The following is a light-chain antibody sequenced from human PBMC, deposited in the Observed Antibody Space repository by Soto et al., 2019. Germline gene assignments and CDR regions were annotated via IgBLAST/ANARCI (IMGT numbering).Light chain of an antibody. J-gene: IGKJ5*01. CDR2: GAS. CDR1: QSVSSS. V-gene: IGKV3-15*01. CDR3: QQYTGPPTT. Sequence: IMMTHSPATLSVSPGERSTLSCMASQSVSSSLAWYQQKPGQAPRLLIYGASTRATGIPDRFSGSGSGTDFTLTITRLEPEDSAVYFCQQYTGPPTTFGQGTRLEIK.